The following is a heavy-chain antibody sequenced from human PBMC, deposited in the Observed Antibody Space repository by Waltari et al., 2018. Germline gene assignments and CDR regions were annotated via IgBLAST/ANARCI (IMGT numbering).Heavy chain of an antibody. Sequence: QVQLQESGPGLVKPSETLSLTCTVPGGSISSNYWRWIRQPPGKGLELIGYIYYSGSTNYNPSLKSRVTISVDTSKNQFSLKLSSVTAADTAVYYCASGTVVVPAAIPYYYYYGMDVWGQGTTVTVSS. CDR3: ASGTVVVPAAIPYYYYYGMDV. D-gene: IGHD2-2*01. J-gene: IGHJ6*02. V-gene: IGHV4-59*01. CDR2: IYYSGST. CDR1: GGSISSNY.